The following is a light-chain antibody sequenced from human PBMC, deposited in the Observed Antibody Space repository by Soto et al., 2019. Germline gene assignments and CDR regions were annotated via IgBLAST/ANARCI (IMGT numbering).Light chain of an antibody. CDR3: QQYNNWPQT. CDR2: GAS. J-gene: IGKJ1*01. Sequence: VITQAPSTLSLSPRDGSTLSCRASQTVNNNVAWYQLKDGQVPRLLIYGASTRATDIPARFSGSGSGTEFTLTISSLQSEDFAEYHCQQYNNWPQTFGQGTKVDIK. V-gene: IGKV3-15*01. CDR1: QTVNNN.